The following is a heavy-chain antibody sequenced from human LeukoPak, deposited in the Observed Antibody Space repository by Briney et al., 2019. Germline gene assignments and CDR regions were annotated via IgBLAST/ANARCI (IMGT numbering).Heavy chain of an antibody. CDR1: GFTVDDYA. J-gene: IGHJ6*03. V-gene: IGHV3-9*01. Sequence: SLRLSRAASGFTVDDYAMRSVRQAARGGLGWVTGISWEGGSIGYVDSVKGRFCISRDEAKNSLYLQMNSLRAEDTALYYCARDSGPVIAAAGPYHYLYMVVWGKGTTVTVSS. D-gene: IGHD6-13*01. CDR3: ARDSGPVIAAAGPYHYLYMVV. CDR2: ISWEGGSI.